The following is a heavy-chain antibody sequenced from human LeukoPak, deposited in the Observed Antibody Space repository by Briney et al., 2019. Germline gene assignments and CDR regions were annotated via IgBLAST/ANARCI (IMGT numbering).Heavy chain of an antibody. V-gene: IGHV1-46*01. CDR3: ARVGGEGSGWYGFRSTDIDY. CDR1: GYTFTSYY. Sequence: ASVEVSCKASGYTFTSYYMHWVRQAPGQGLEWMGIINPSGGSTSYAQKFQGRVTMTRDTSTSTVYMELSSLRSEDTAVYYCARVGGEGSGWYGFRSTDIDYWGQGTLVTVSS. CDR2: INPSGGST. J-gene: IGHJ4*02. D-gene: IGHD6-19*01.